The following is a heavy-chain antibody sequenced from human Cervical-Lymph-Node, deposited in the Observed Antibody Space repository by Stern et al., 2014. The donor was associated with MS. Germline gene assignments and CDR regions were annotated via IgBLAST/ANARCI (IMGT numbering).Heavy chain of an antibody. V-gene: IGHV1-46*01. Sequence: VQLVESGAEVKKPGASVKVSCKASGYTFTSYYMHWVRQAPGQGLEWMGIINPSGGSKRYAQKFQGRVTMTRDTSTSTVYMELSGLRSGDTAVYYCAREVAGHRLGMMDVWGQGTTVTVSS. CDR3: AREVAGHRLGMMDV. CDR2: INPSGGSK. J-gene: IGHJ6*02. D-gene: IGHD6-19*01. CDR1: GYTFTSYY.